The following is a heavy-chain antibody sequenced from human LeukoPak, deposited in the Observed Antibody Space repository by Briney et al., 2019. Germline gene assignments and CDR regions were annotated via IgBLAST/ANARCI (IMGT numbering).Heavy chain of an antibody. Sequence: GGSLRLSCAASGFTFSDYYMSWIRQAPGKGLEWVSYISSSGSTIYYADSVKGRFTISRGNAKNSLYLQMNSLRAEDTALYYCAKDIRLLWFGEFDYWGQGTLVTVSS. V-gene: IGHV3-11*01. CDR3: AKDIRLLWFGEFDY. CDR2: ISSSGSTI. CDR1: GFTFSDYY. J-gene: IGHJ4*02. D-gene: IGHD3-10*01.